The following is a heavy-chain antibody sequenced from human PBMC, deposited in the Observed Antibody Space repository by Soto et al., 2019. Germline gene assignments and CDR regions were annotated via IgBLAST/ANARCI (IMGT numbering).Heavy chain of an antibody. CDR1: GFTFGGSA. CDR2: IGSKPNNYAT. D-gene: IGHD3-3*01. Sequence: EVQLVESGGGLVQPGGSLKLSCAASGFTFGGSAMHWVRQASGKGLEWVGRIGSKPNNYATGYGASVKGRFSISRDDSKNTAYLQMNSLNTEDTAVYYCSTQASDFWSGKPQYYMDVWGKGTTVTVSS. V-gene: IGHV3-73*01. J-gene: IGHJ6*03. CDR3: STQASDFWSGKPQYYMDV.